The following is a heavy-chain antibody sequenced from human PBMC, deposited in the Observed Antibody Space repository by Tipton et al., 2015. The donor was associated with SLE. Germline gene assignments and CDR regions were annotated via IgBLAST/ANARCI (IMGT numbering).Heavy chain of an antibody. CDR1: GYTFTSYG. V-gene: IGHV1-18*01. CDR3: ARDGQTYYYDSSGYPDAFDI. D-gene: IGHD3-22*01. Sequence: QLVQSGADVKKPGASVKVSCKASGYTFTSYGISWVRQAPGQGLEWVGWISAYNGNTNYAQKLQGRVTMTTDTSTSTAYMELRSLRSDDTAVYYCARDGQTYYYDSSGYPDAFDIWGQGTMVTVSS. J-gene: IGHJ3*02. CDR2: ISAYNGNT.